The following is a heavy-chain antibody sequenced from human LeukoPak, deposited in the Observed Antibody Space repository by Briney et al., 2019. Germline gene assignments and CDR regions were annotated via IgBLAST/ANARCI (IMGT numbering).Heavy chain of an antibody. CDR2: INAYNGNT. CDR1: GYTFTTYG. Sequence: ASVKVSCKASGYTFTTYGISWVRQAPGQGLEWMGWINAYNGNTNYAQKLQGRVTMTTDTSTSTAYMELRSLRSDDTAVYYCARPRGSSGRGDFDYWGRGTLVTVSS. CDR3: ARPRGSSGRGDFDY. J-gene: IGHJ4*02. D-gene: IGHD6-19*01. V-gene: IGHV1-18*01.